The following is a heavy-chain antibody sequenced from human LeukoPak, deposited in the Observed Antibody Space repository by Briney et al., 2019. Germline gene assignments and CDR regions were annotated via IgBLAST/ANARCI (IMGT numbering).Heavy chain of an antibody. CDR3: ASRIAARTDNWFDP. D-gene: IGHD6-6*01. CDR2: ISGSGGRT. Sequence: GGTLRLSCAASGFTFSSYGMSWVRQAPGKGLEWVSGISGSGGRTYYADSVKGRFTISGDNSKNTLYLQMNSLRAEDTAVYYCASRIAARTDNWFDPWGQGTLVTVSS. V-gene: IGHV3-23*01. J-gene: IGHJ5*02. CDR1: GFTFSSYG.